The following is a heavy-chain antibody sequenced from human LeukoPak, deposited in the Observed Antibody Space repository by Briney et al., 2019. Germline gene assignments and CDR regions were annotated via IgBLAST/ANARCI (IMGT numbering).Heavy chain of an antibody. J-gene: IGHJ4*02. CDR1: GFTVSSNY. Sequence: PGGSLRLSCAASGFTVSSNYMSWVRQAPGKGLEWVSVIYSGGSTYYADSVKGRFTISRDNSKNTLYPQMNSLRAEDTAVYYCARDMVRGVIITDFDYWGQGTLVTVSS. V-gene: IGHV3-66*01. D-gene: IGHD3-10*01. CDR3: ARDMVRGVIITDFDY. CDR2: IYSGGST.